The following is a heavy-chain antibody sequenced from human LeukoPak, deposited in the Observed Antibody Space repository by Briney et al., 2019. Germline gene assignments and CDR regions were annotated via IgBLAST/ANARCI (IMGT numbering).Heavy chain of an antibody. J-gene: IGHJ4*02. CDR2: INSDGSST. CDR1: GFTFSSYW. V-gene: IGHV3-74*01. CDR3: ARVKRYFDLPDY. Sequence: GGSLRLSCAASGFTFSSYWMHWVRQAPGKGLVWVSRINSDGSSTSYADSVKGRFTISRDNAKNTLYLQMNSLRAEDTAVYYCARVKRYFDLPDYWGQGTLVTVSS. D-gene: IGHD3-9*01.